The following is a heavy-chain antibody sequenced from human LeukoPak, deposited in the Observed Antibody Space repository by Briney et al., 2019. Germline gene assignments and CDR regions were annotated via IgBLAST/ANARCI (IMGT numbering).Heavy chain of an antibody. CDR1: GGSFSGYY. J-gene: IGHJ6*03. CDR2: INHSGST. D-gene: IGHD3-10*01. Sequence: PSETLSLTCAVYGGSFSGYYWSWIRQPPGKGLEWIGEINHSGSTNYNPSLKSRVTISVDTSKNQFSLKLSSVTAADTAVYYCARVMVRGAYYYMDVWSKATTATVSS. V-gene: IGHV4-34*01. CDR3: ARVMVRGAYYYMDV.